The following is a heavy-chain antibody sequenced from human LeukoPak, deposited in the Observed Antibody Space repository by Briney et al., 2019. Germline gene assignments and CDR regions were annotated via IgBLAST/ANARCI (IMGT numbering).Heavy chain of an antibody. CDR2: IYSGGST. CDR3: ARGGRIGYVDY. J-gene: IGHJ4*02. CDR1: GGSINSGTYY. D-gene: IGHD3-16*01. Sequence: SETLSLTCTVSGGSINSGTYYWSWIRQPADKGLEWIGHIYSGGSTNYNPSLKSRVTISADTSKTQVSLRLSSVTAADTAVYYCARGGRIGYVDYWGQGTLVTVSS. V-gene: IGHV4-61*09.